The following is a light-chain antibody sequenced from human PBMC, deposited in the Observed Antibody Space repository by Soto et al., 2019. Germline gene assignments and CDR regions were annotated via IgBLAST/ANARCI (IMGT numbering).Light chain of an antibody. J-gene: IGKJ1*01. V-gene: IGKV3-15*01. CDR1: QSVSSN. CDR3: QQHDNWPRT. CDR2: GTS. Sequence: EIVMTQSPATLSVSQGERATLSCRAGQSVSSNLAWYQQKPGQAPRLLIHGTSTRATGVPDRFSGTGSRTEFTLTISSLESEDSAVYYCQQHDNWPRTFGQGTKVDIK.